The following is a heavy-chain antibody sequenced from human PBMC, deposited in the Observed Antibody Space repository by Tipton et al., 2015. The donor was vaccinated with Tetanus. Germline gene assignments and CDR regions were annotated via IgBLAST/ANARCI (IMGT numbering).Heavy chain of an antibody. CDR1: GGSVRSGDYS. D-gene: IGHD2-2*01. J-gene: IGHJ4*02. Sequence: TPSLTCTVSGGSVRSGDYSWNWIRQPPGKGLEWLAYVSYSGRTNSNYSLKSRITISQDTSKNQFSLRLTSVTVADTAVYYCAREVPAAGHFDSWGQGTLVTVSS. CDR2: VSYSGRT. V-gene: IGHV4-61*08. CDR3: AREVPAAGHFDS.